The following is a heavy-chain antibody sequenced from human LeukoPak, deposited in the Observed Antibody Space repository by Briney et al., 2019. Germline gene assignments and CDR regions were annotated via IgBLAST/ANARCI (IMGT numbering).Heavy chain of an antibody. J-gene: IGHJ3*02. D-gene: IGHD1-26*01. CDR2: IYYSGST. Sequence: PSETLSLTCTVSGGSTSSGDYYWSWIRQPPGKGLEWIGYIYYSGSTYYNPSLKSRVTISVDTSKNQFSLKLSSVTAADTAVYYCASRPGSYSADDAFDIWGQGTMVTVSS. CDR1: GGSTSSGDYY. V-gene: IGHV4-30-4*08. CDR3: ASRPGSYSADDAFDI.